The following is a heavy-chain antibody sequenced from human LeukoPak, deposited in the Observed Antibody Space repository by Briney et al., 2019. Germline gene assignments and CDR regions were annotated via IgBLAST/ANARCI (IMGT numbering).Heavy chain of an antibody. CDR3: ARVPSVVAAINFDYYYYMDV. Sequence: ASVKVSCKASGYTFTSYGISWVRYATGQGLEWMGWMNPSSGNTGSAQKFQGRVTMTRNTSISTAYMELSSLRSEDTAVYYCARVPSVVAAINFDYYYYMDVWGKGTTVTISS. D-gene: IGHD2-15*01. CDR2: MNPSSGNT. J-gene: IGHJ6*03. CDR1: GYTFTSYG. V-gene: IGHV1-8*02.